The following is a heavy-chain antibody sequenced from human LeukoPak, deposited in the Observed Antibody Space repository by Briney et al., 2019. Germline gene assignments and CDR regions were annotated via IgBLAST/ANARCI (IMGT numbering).Heavy chain of an antibody. CDR1: GFTFSSYG. D-gene: IGHD1-1*01. CDR2: ISYDGSNK. J-gene: IGHJ6*01. V-gene: IGHV3-30*03. CDR3: ARYPKPDDNYYGMDV. Sequence: PGGTLRLTCAASGFTFSSYGMHWVRQAPGKGLEWVAVISYDGSNKYYADSVKGRFAISRDNSRNTLYLQMNSLRAEDTGVYYCARYPKPDDNYYGMDVWAQGTTVTVSS.